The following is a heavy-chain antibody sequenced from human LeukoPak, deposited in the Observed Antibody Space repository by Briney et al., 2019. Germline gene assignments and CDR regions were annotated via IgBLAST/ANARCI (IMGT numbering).Heavy chain of an antibody. V-gene: IGHV3-23*01. J-gene: IGHJ4*02. CDR2: ISGSGGST. CDR3: AKEGLWSSNGLPFDY. D-gene: IGHD6-19*01. Sequence: GGSLRLSCAASGFTFSSYAMNRVRQAPGKGLEWVSGISGSGGSTNYADSVKGRFTISRDNSKNTLYLQMNSLKAEDTAVYYCAKEGLWSSNGLPFDYWGQGTLVTVSS. CDR1: GFTFSSYA.